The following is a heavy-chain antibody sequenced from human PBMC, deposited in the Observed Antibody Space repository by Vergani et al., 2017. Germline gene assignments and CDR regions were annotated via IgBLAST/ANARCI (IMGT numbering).Heavy chain of an antibody. V-gene: IGHV3-48*02. D-gene: IGHD1-26*01. Sequence: EVQLVESGGGLVQPGGSLRLSCAASGFTFSSYSMNWVRQAPGKGLEWVSYISSSSSTIYYADSVKGRFTISRDNAKNSLYLQMNSLRDEDTAVYYCATANGSYYTGDWFDPWGQGTLVTVSS. CDR2: ISSSSSTI. CDR1: GFTFSSYS. CDR3: ATANGSYYTGDWFDP. J-gene: IGHJ5*02.